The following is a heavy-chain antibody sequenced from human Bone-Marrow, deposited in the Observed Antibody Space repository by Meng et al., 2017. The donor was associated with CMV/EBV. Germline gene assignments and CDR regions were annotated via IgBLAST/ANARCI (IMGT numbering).Heavy chain of an antibody. J-gene: IGHJ2*01. CDR3: ARSGAPGYWYFDL. Sequence: SGGSVSSGSYYWSWIRQPQGKGLEWIGYIYYSGSTNYNPSLKSRVTISVDTSKNQFSLKLSSVTAADTAVYYCARSGAPGYWYFDLWGRGTLVTVSS. CDR2: IYYSGST. V-gene: IGHV4-61*01. CDR1: GGSVSSGSYY. D-gene: IGHD3-10*01.